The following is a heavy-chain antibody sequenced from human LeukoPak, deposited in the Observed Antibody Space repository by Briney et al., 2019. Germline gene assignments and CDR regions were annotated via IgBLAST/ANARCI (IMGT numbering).Heavy chain of an antibody. CDR1: GGSISSYY. J-gene: IGHJ4*02. D-gene: IGHD2-15*01. V-gene: IGHV4-59*06. Sequence: SETLSLTCTVSGGSISSYYWSWIRQHPGKGLEWIGYIYYSGSTYYSPSLKSRVTISVDTSKNQFSLKLSSVTAADTAVYYCARGLGCSGGSCSADFDYWGQGTLVTVSS. CDR3: ARGLGCSGGSCSADFDY. CDR2: IYYSGST.